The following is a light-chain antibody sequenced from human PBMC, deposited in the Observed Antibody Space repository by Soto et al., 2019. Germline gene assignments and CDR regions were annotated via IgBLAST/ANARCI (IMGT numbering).Light chain of an antibody. J-gene: IGKJ1*01. CDR1: QDIHNY. CDR3: QHYYNYPWT. V-gene: IGKV1-8*01. CDR2: AAS. Sequence: AVLLTQSPSSFSASTGDRATITCRASQDIHNYLAWYQQVPGKAPKLLLYAASILQTGVPSRFSGCGSGTDFTPTIDGLQSEDFATYFCQHYYNYPWTFGQRTTVE.